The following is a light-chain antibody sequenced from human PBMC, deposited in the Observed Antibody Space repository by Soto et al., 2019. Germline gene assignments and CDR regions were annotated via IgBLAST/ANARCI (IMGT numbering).Light chain of an antibody. CDR2: GNS. CDR1: SSNSGAGYD. CDR3: QSYDSSLSGYVV. Sequence: QSVLTQPPSVSEAPGQTVTISCTGSSSNSGAGYDVHWYQQLPGTAPKLLIYGNSNRPSGVPDRFSGSKSGTSASLAITGLQAEDEADYYCQSYDSSLSGYVVFGGGTKLTVL. V-gene: IGLV1-40*01. J-gene: IGLJ2*01.